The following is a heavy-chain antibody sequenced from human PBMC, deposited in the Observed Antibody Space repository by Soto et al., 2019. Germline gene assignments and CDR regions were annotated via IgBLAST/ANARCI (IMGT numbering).Heavy chain of an antibody. CDR3: ARWWLRAPWMH. CDR1: GFTFSSYN. V-gene: IGHV3-21*01. J-gene: IGHJ4*01. Sequence: EVQLVESGGGLVRPGGSLRLSCAASGFTFSSYNMNWVRQAPGKGLEWVSSISSSSIYIYYATSLKGRFTISRDNATNSLYLQMNSLRAEDPAVYDCARWWLRAPWMHWGHGALVTVSS. CDR2: ISSSSIYI. D-gene: IGHD5-12*01.